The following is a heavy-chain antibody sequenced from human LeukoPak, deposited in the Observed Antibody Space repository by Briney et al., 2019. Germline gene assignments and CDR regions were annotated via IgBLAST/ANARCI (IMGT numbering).Heavy chain of an antibody. CDR3: ARVWRSSSWYYFDY. CDR2: ISWNSGSI. CDR1: GFTFSSYA. V-gene: IGHV3-9*01. D-gene: IGHD6-13*01. Sequence: GGSLRLSCAASGFTFSSYAMSWVRQAPGKGLEWVSGISWNSGSIGYADSVKGRFTISRDNAKNSLYLQMNSLRAGDTAVYYCARVWRSSSWYYFDYWGQGTLVTVSS. J-gene: IGHJ4*02.